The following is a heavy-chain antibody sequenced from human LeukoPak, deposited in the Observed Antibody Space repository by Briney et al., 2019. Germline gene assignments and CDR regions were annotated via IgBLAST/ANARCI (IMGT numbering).Heavy chain of an antibody. V-gene: IGHV4-34*01. Sequence: SETLSLTCAVYGGSFSGYYWSWVRQPPGRGLEWIGEINHSGSTNYNPSLKSRVSISVDTSKNEVFLKLNTVTAADTAVYYCVRVDYGSGSSDAFDIWGQGTMVIVSS. J-gene: IGHJ3*02. CDR2: INHSGST. CDR1: GGSFSGYY. CDR3: VRVDYGSGSSDAFDI. D-gene: IGHD3-10*01.